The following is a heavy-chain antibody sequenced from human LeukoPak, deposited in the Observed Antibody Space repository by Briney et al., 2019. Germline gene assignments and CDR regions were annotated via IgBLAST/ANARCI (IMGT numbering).Heavy chain of an antibody. J-gene: IGHJ6*03. Sequence: PSETLSLTCTVSGGSISSYYWSWIRQPPGKGLEWIGYIYYSGSTNYNPSLKSRVTISADTSKNQFSLKLSSVTAADTAVYYCAREPERGGIYYYYMDVWGKGTTVTVSS. V-gene: IGHV4-59*01. CDR1: GGSISSYY. D-gene: IGHD3-10*01. CDR3: AREPERGGIYYYYMDV. CDR2: IYYSGST.